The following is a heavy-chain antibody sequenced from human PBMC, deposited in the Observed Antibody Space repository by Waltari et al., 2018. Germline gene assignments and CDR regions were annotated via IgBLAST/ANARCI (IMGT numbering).Heavy chain of an antibody. V-gene: IGHV3-7*01. J-gene: IGHJ3*02. Sequence: EVQLVESGGGLVQPGGSLRLSCAASGFSFSGYWMSWVRQAPGKGLEWVANIKEDGSEKYYVDSMKGRFTISRDNPKNSLYLLMNSLRAEDTAVYYCARIVVVGDAFDIWGQGTMVTVSS. CDR3: ARIVVVGDAFDI. D-gene: IGHD3-22*01. CDR1: GFSFSGYW. CDR2: IKEDGSEK.